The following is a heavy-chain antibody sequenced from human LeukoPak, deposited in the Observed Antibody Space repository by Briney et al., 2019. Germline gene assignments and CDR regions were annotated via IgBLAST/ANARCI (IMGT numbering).Heavy chain of an antibody. V-gene: IGHV4-34*01. D-gene: IGHD5-12*01. CDR3: ARGHYRGRRWFDP. CDR1: GGSFSGYY. Sequence: PSETLSLTCAVYGGSFSGYYWSWIRQPPGKGLEWIGEINHSGSTNYNPSLKSRVTISVDTSKNQFSLKLSSVTAADTAVYYCARGHYRGRRWFDPWGQGTLVTVSS. J-gene: IGHJ5*02. CDR2: INHSGST.